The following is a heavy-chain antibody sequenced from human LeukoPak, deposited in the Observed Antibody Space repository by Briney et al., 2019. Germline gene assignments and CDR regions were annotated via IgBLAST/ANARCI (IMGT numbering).Heavy chain of an antibody. V-gene: IGHV1-18*01. CDR3: ARDWGRDGYNFDAFDI. D-gene: IGHD5-24*01. CDR1: GYTFTSSG. CDR2: ISAYNGNT. J-gene: IGHJ3*02. Sequence: WASVKVSCKASGYTFTSSGISWVRQAPGQGLEWMGWISAYNGNTNYAQKLQGRVTMTTDTSTSTAYMELRSLRSDDTAVYYCARDWGRDGYNFDAFDIWGQGTMVTVSS.